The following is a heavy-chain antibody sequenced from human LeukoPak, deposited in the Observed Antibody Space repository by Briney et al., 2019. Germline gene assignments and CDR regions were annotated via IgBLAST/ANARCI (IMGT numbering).Heavy chain of an antibody. J-gene: IGHJ5*02. Sequence: RSSETLSLTCTVSGGSISSYYWSWIRQPPGKGLEWIGYIYYSGSTNYNPSLKSRVTISVDTYKNQFSLKLSSVTAADTAVYYCARGKRFGWFDPWGQGTLVTVSS. CDR1: GGSISSYY. D-gene: IGHD3-10*01. CDR3: ARGKRFGWFDP. CDR2: IYYSGST. V-gene: IGHV4-59*01.